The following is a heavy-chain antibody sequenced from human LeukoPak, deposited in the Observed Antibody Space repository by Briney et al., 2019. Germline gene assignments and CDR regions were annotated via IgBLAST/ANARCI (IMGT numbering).Heavy chain of an antibody. CDR1: GFTFSSYS. CDR3: ARVGSPRQYYMDV. D-gene: IGHD3-16*01. Sequence: GGSLRLSCAASGFTFSSYSMNWVRQAPGKGLEWVSSISSSSSYIYYADSVKGRFTISRDNAKNSLYLQMNSLRAEDAAVYYCARVGSPRQYYMDVWGKGTTVTVSS. V-gene: IGHV3-21*01. CDR2: ISSSSSYI. J-gene: IGHJ6*03.